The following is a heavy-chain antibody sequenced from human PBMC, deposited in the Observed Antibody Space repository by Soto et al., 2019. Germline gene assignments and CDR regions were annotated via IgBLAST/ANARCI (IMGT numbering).Heavy chain of an antibody. CDR2: IIPAGTST. CDR1: GFTFSSYW. J-gene: IGHJ4*02. CDR3: ARGLDGVHYGFGN. D-gene: IGHD3-10*01. Sequence: EVQVVEAGGDLVQPGGSLRLSCAASGFTFSSYWMHWVRQAPGKGLVWVSRIIPAGTSTYYADSVKGRFTISRDNAKNTVYLQMNSLTAEDTAVYYCARGLDGVHYGFGNWGQGTLVTVSS. V-gene: IGHV3-74*01.